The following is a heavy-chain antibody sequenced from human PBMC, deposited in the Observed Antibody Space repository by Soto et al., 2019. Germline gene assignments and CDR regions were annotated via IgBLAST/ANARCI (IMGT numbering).Heavy chain of an antibody. Sequence: SETLSLTCTFSVVSISSGDYYCNWIRQPPGKGLEWIGYISYSGSTYYNPSLKSRLTISVDTSKNHFSLRLSSVTAADTAVYCCASAPTNYYDTSGYFGINYWGQGTLVTVSS. CDR1: VVSISSGDYY. CDR2: ISYSGST. D-gene: IGHD3-22*01. V-gene: IGHV4-30-4*01. J-gene: IGHJ4*02. CDR3: ASAPTNYYDTSGYFGINY.